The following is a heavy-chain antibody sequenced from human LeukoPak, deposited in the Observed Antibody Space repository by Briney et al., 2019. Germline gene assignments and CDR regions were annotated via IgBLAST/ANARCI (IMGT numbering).Heavy chain of an antibody. CDR2: IKGDGSET. Sequence: GGSLRLSCAASGFIFSNNWMSWVRPAPGKGLEWVANIKGDGSETCYVDSVKGRFTISRDNTRNSLYLQMNSLRADDTATYHCTRDDFSGSYCDWGQGTLVTVSS. CDR3: TRDDFSGSYCD. D-gene: IGHD1-26*01. CDR1: GFIFSNNW. J-gene: IGHJ4*02. V-gene: IGHV3-7*01.